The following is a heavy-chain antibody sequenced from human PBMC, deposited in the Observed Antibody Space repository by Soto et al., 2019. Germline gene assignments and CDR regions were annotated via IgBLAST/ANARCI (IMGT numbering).Heavy chain of an antibody. Sequence: PSETLSLTCTVSGGSISSYYWSWIRQPPGKGLEWIGYIYYSGSTNYNPSLKSRVTISVDTSKNQFSLKLSSVTAADTAVYYCARGLNPGIDYWGQGTLVTVSS. V-gene: IGHV4-59*01. CDR2: IYYSGST. J-gene: IGHJ4*02. CDR1: GGSISSYY. D-gene: IGHD1-1*01. CDR3: ARGLNPGIDY.